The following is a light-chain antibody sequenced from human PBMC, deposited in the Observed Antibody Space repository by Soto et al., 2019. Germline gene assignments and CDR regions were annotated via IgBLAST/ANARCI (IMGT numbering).Light chain of an antibody. CDR2: EVS. CDR1: QSLLHITGATF. CDR3: MQSTQLPPT. J-gene: IGKJ5*01. V-gene: IGKV2D-29*02. Sequence: DVVMTQTPLSLSVAPGQPASISCKSSQSLLHITGATFLFWYLQKPGQSPQLLIYEVSTRVSGVPDRFSGSGSGTDFTLEISRVETDDVGIYYCMQSTQLPPTFGQGTRLVIE.